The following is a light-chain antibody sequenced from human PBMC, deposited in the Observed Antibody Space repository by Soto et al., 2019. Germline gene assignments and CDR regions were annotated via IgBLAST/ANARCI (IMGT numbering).Light chain of an antibody. CDR2: GAS. J-gene: IGKJ1*01. Sequence: EIVMTQSPATLSVSPEERATLSCRASQSVSSNLAWYQQKPGQAPRLLIYGASTRATGIPARFSGSGSGTEFTLTISSLQSEDFAVYYCQQYNNWPPTFGQGTKVDI. CDR1: QSVSSN. V-gene: IGKV3-15*01. CDR3: QQYNNWPPT.